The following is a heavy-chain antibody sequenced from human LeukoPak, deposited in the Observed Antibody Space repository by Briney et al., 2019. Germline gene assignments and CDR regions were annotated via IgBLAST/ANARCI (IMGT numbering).Heavy chain of an antibody. J-gene: IGHJ4*02. CDR2: IYPGDSDT. Sequence: GESLKISCKGSGYSFTSYWIAWVRQMPGKGLEWMGIIYPGDSDTRYSPSFQGQVFISADKSIYTAYLQWSSLKASDTAMYYCAKLYYYDSSGWGSFDYWGQGTLVTVSS. CDR1: GYSFTSYW. CDR3: AKLYYYDSSGWGSFDY. D-gene: IGHD3-22*01. V-gene: IGHV5-51*01.